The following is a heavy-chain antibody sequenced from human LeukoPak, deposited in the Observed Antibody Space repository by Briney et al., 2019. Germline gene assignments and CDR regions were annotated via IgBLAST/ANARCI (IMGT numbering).Heavy chain of an antibody. V-gene: IGHV3-48*04. J-gene: IGHJ4*02. D-gene: IGHD3-10*01. CDR1: GLTFRSYS. CDR2: ISSSSSTI. Sequence: GGSLRLSCAASGLTFRSYSMNWVRQAPGKGLEWVSYISSSSSTIYYADSVKGRFTISRDNAKNTLFLQMNSLRVEDTAVYYCVRNLVRGVVYFDSWGQGALVTVSS. CDR3: VRNLVRGVVYFDS.